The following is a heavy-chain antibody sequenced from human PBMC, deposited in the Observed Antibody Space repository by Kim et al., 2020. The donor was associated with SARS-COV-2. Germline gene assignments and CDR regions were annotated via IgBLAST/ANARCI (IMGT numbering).Heavy chain of an antibody. CDR1: GYTFTGYY. D-gene: IGHD2-2*01. CDR3: ARDSPPSGVVPAPESRYGMDV. J-gene: IGHJ6*02. Sequence: ASVKVSCKASGYTFTGYYMHWVRQAPGQGLEWMGWINPNSGGTNYAQKFQGWVTMTRDTSISTAYMELSRLRSDDTAVYYCARDSPPSGVVPAPESRYGMDVWGQGTTVTVSS. CDR2: INPNSGGT. V-gene: IGHV1-2*04.